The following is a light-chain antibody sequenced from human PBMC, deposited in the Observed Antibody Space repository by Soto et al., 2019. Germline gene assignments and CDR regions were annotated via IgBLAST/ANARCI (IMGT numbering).Light chain of an antibody. V-gene: IGKV2D-29*01. CDR2: DVS. J-gene: IGKJ4*01. Sequence: VLTQTPLSLSVTPGQPASISCKSSQRLLHSDGKAYLYWYLQRPGQPPQLLIYDVSKRFSGVTDRFSGSGSGTDFALKISRVEAEDVGVYYCLQSVELPLTFGGGTKVEIK. CDR1: QRLLHSDGKAY. CDR3: LQSVELPLT.